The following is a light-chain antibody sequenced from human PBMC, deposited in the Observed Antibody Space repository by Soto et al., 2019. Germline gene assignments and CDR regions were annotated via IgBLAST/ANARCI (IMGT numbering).Light chain of an antibody. CDR3: QQSYDFPWT. V-gene: IGKV1-39*01. Sequence: IQVTQSPSSLSASAGDSVSITCRTSQSVSMYISWYRQKAGVAPYLLLYATSTLQTGVPSRFSGAGSGTEFTLPISSLQPEDLATYYCQQSYDFPWTFGQGTDVEI. CDR2: ATS. J-gene: IGKJ1*01. CDR1: QSVSMY.